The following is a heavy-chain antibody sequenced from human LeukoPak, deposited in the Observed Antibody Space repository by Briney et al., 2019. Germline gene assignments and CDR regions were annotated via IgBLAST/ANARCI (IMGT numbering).Heavy chain of an antibody. Sequence: GGSLRLSCAASGFTFSDHYMDWVRQAPGKGLEWVGRTRNKANSYTTEYAASVKGRFTISRDDSKNSLYLQMNSLKTEDTAVYYCARVKYCSRTGCSYYGMDVWGQGTTVTVSS. V-gene: IGHV3-72*01. CDR2: TRNKANSYTT. CDR1: GFTFSDHY. J-gene: IGHJ6*02. CDR3: ARVKYCSRTGCSYYGMDV. D-gene: IGHD2-2*01.